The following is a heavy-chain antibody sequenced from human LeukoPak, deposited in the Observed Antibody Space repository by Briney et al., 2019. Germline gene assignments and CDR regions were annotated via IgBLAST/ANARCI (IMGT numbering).Heavy chain of an antibody. J-gene: IGHJ6*03. V-gene: IGHV4-4*07. D-gene: IGHD3-22*01. CDR2: IYSSGST. CDR1: GGSISSYY. CDR3: ARRDSNGYYADYYYMDV. Sequence: PSETLSLTCTVSGGSISSYYWSWIRQAAGKGLEWIGRIYSSGSTSCNPSLKTRVTMSVDTSKNQVSLKVSSVTAADTAVYYCARRDSNGYYADYYYMDVWGKGTTVTVSS.